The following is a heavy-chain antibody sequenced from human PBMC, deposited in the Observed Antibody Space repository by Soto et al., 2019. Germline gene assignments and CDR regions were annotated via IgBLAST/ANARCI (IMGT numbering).Heavy chain of an antibody. V-gene: IGHV4-39*07. CDR3: ARVLLDSSGYYSYFDY. CDR2: IYYSGNT. CDR1: GGSISSSFYY. J-gene: IGHJ4*02. D-gene: IGHD3-22*01. Sequence: SETLSLTCTVSGGSISSSFYYWGWIRQPPGKGLEWIGSIYYSGNTYYNPPLKSRVTISVDTSKNQFSLKLSSVTAADTAVYYCARVLLDSSGYYSYFDYWGQGTLVTVSS.